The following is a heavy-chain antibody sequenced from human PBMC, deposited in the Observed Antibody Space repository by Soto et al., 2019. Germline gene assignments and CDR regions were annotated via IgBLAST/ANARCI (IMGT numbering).Heavy chain of an antibody. CDR3: ARDGVAPGLYFDH. V-gene: IGHV3-7*05. J-gene: IGHJ4*02. D-gene: IGHD3-10*01. CDR1: GFTFSDYW. CDR2: IKYDGAEK. Sequence: EVQLAEAGGGLVQWGGSLRLSCAASGFTFSDYWMNWVRQAPGKGLEWVASIKYDGAEKTYVDSVKGRFTISRDNPNNSVYLQMASLRAEDTAVYYCARDGVAPGLYFDHWGQGTPVTVSS.